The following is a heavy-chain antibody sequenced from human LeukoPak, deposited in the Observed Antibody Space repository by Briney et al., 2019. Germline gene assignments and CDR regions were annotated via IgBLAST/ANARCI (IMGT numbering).Heavy chain of an antibody. CDR1: GFTFSDYY. Sequence: PGGSLRLSCAASGFTFSDYYMSWIRQAPGEGLEWVSYISSSGSTIYYADSVKGRFTISRDNAKNSLYLQMNSLRAEDTAVYYCARGAVDTAMVPDFDYWGQGTLVTVSS. CDR3: ARGAVDTAMVPDFDY. D-gene: IGHD5-18*01. V-gene: IGHV3-11*01. CDR2: ISSSGSTI. J-gene: IGHJ4*02.